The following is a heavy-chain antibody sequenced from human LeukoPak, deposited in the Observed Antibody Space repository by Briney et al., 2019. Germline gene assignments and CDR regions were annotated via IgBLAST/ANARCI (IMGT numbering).Heavy chain of an antibody. Sequence: PGGSLRLSCAASGFTFSSYGMHWVRQALGKGLEWVAVIWYDGSNKYYADSVKGRFTISRDNSKNTLYLQMNSLRAEDTAVYYCAKNYYDSSGYYLHYYYYYMDVWGKGTTVTVSS. CDR3: AKNYYDSSGYYLHYYYYYMDV. J-gene: IGHJ6*03. D-gene: IGHD3-22*01. CDR1: GFTFSSYG. V-gene: IGHV3-33*06. CDR2: IWYDGSNK.